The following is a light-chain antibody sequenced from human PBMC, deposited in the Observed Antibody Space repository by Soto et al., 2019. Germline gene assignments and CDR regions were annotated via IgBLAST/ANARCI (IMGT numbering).Light chain of an antibody. J-gene: IGLJ1*01. CDR1: SSDIGAYDY. V-gene: IGLV2-14*01. CDR3: SSYTSSSTVGV. Sequence: QPALAQPASVSGSPGQSITVSCTGTSSDIGAYDYVSWYQQHPGKAPKVIISEVSKRPSGVSHRFSGSKSGNTASLTISGLQAEDEADYYCSSYTSSSTVGVFGTGTKVTVL. CDR2: EVS.